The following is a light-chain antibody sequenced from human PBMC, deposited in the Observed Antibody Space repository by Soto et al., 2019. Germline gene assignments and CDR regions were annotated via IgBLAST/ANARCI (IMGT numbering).Light chain of an antibody. Sequence: DIQMTQSPSTLSASVGDRVTTTCRASQSITTWLAWYQQKPGKAPKLLIYKATNLQSGVPSRFSGSGSGTEFSLTISSLQPEDFAIYYCQQYNDYQYTFGQGTKVDIK. CDR3: QQYNDYQYT. CDR1: QSITTW. CDR2: KAT. J-gene: IGKJ2*01. V-gene: IGKV1-5*03.